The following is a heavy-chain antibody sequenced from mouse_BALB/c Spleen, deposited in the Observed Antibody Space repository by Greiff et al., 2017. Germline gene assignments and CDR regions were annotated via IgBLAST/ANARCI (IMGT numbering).Heavy chain of an antibody. J-gene: IGHJ4*01. Sequence: VQLQESGAELVKPGASVKLSCKASGYTFTSYYMYWVKQRPGQGLEWIGEINPSNGGTNFNEKFKSKATLTVDKSSSTAYMQLSSLTSEDSAVYYCTAYYRYPYAMDYWGQGTSVTVSS. V-gene: IGHV1S16*01. CDR2: INPSNGGT. CDR3: TAYYRYPYAMDY. D-gene: IGHD2-14*01. CDR1: GYTFTSYY.